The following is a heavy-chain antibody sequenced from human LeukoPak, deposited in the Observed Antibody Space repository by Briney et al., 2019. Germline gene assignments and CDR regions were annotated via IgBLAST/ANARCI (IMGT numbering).Heavy chain of an antibody. D-gene: IGHD6-19*01. J-gene: IGHJ4*02. CDR1: GGSFSGYY. V-gene: IGHV4-34*01. Sequence: KTSETPSLTCAVYGGSFSGYYWSWIRQPPGKGLEWIGEINHSGSTNYNPSLKSRVTISVDTSKNQFSLKLSSVTAADTAVYYCARSERYSSGWYVIDYWGQGTLVTVSS. CDR2: INHSGST. CDR3: ARSERYSSGWYVIDY.